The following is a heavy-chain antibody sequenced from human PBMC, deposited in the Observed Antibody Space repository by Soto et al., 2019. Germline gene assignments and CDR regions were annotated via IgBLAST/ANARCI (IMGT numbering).Heavy chain of an antibody. CDR1: GFTFSSYG. CDR2: IWYDGSNK. Sequence: GGSLRLSCAASGFTFSSYGMHWVRQAPGKGLEWVAVIWYDGSNKYYADSVKGRFTISRDNSKNTLYLQMNSLRAEDTAVYYCARDLYGYYYFDYWGQGTLVTISS. D-gene: IGHD5-18*01. CDR3: ARDLYGYYYFDY. V-gene: IGHV3-33*01. J-gene: IGHJ4*02.